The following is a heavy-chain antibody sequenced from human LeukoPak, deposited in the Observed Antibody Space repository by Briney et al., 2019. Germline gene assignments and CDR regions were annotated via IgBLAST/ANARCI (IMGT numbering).Heavy chain of an antibody. J-gene: IGHJ4*02. V-gene: IGHV1-69*13. CDR1: GGTFSSYA. CDR2: IIPIFGTA. CDR3: ARGQGTAYPGGPFDY. Sequence: ASEKVSCKASGGTFSSYAISWVRQAPGQGLEWMGGIIPIFGTANYAQKFQGRVTITADESTSTAYMELSSLRSEDTAVYYCARGQGTAYPGGPFDYWGQGTLVTVSS. D-gene: IGHD5-18*01.